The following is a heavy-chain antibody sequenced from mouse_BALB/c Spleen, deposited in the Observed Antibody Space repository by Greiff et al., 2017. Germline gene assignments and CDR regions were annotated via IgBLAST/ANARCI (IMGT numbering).Heavy chain of an antibody. CDR1: GYTFTDYW. J-gene: IGHJ2*01. Sequence: QVQLQQPGAELVMPGASVKMSCKASGYTFTDYWMHWVKQRPGQGLEWIGAIDTSDSYTSYNQKFKGKATLTVDESSSTAYMQLSSLTSEDSAVYYCARGGLFITTVAHFDYWGQGTTLTVSS. V-gene: IGHV1-69*01. CDR2: IDTSDSYT. D-gene: IGHD1-1*01. CDR3: ARGGLFITTVAHFDY.